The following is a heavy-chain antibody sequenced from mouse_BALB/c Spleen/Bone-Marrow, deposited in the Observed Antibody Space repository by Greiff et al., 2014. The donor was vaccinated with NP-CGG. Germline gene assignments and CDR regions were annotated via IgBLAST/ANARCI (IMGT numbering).Heavy chain of an antibody. Sequence: EVNVVESGGGLVKPGGSPKLSCAASGFTFSDYYMYWVRQTPEKRLEWVATISDGGSYTYYPDSVKGRFTISRDNAKTNLYLQMSSLKSEDTAMYYCARDRRITTATYAMDYWGQGTSVTVSS. J-gene: IGHJ4*01. D-gene: IGHD1-2*01. CDR2: ISDGGSYT. CDR1: GFTFSDYY. V-gene: IGHV5-4*02. CDR3: ARDRRITTATYAMDY.